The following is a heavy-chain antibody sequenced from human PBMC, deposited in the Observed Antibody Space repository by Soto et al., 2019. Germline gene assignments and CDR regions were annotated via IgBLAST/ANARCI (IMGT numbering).Heavy chain of an antibody. Sequence: QVQLQQWGAGLLKPSETLSLTCAVSGGSFSGYYWSWIRQPPGKGLEWIGEINHSGSTNYNPSLKSRVTISVDTSKNQCSLKLSSVTAADTAVYYCARKRKEVDHWGQGNLVTVSS. CDR1: GGSFSGYY. CDR3: ARKRKEVDH. V-gene: IGHV4-34*01. CDR2: INHSGST. J-gene: IGHJ5*02.